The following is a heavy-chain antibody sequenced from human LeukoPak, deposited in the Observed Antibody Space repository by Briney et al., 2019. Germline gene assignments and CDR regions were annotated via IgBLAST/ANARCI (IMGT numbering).Heavy chain of an antibody. CDR2: ISGGGDKT. CDR1: GFSPATNA. Sequence: RGSLRLSCVPSGFSPATNAMSWVRQAPGKGLEWVSAISGGGDKTYYAASVKGRFTVSRDNSENTLCLRLNRLRAEDTAIYFCAKDTERRYSINYSAYWGEGALVTVSS. V-gene: IGHV3-23*01. D-gene: IGHD4-11*01. J-gene: IGHJ4*02. CDR3: AKDTERRYSINYSAY.